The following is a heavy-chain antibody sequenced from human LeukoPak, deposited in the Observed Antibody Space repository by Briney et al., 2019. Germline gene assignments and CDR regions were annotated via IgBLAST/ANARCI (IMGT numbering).Heavy chain of an antibody. CDR2: IISSSSTI. Sequence: GGSLRLSCAASGFTFSSYSMNWVRQAPGKGLEWVSYIISSSSTIYYADSVKGRFTISRDNAKNSLYLQMNSLRAEDTAVYYCARDGNQYSSSWQPLNPNFDYWGQGTLVTVSS. CDR1: GFTFSSYS. V-gene: IGHV3-48*04. J-gene: IGHJ4*02. D-gene: IGHD6-13*01. CDR3: ARDGNQYSSSWQPLNPNFDY.